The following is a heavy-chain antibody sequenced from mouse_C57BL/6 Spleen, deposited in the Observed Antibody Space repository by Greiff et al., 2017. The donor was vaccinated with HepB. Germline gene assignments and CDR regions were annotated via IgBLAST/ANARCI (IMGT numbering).Heavy chain of an antibody. J-gene: IGHJ2*01. CDR3: ARYYYGAACLDY. V-gene: IGHV1-63*01. D-gene: IGHD2-13*01. Sequence: QVQLQQSGAELVRPGTSVKMSCKASGYTFTNYWIGWAKQRPGHGLEWIGDIYPGGGYTNYNEKFKGKATLTADKSSSTAYMQLSSLTSEDSAIYYCARYYYGAACLDYWGQGTTLTVSS. CDR2: IYPGGGYT. CDR1: GYTFTNYW.